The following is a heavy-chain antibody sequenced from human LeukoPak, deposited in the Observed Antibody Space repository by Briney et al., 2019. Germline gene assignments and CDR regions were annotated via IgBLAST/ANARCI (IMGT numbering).Heavy chain of an antibody. V-gene: IGHV3-9*01. CDR3: ARDGPAQMVDFDY. J-gene: IGHJ4*02. Sequence: GGSLRLSCAASGFTFDDYAMHWVRQAPGKGLEWVSGITWNSGEIAYADSVKGRFTISRDNAKNSLYLQMNSLRPDDTAVYYCARDGPAQMVDFDYWGQGTLVTVSS. CDR1: GFTFDDYA. D-gene: IGHD3-10*01. CDR2: ITWNSGEI.